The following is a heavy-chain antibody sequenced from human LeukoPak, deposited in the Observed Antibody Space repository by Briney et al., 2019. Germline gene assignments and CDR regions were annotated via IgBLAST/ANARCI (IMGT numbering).Heavy chain of an antibody. CDR2: IIRSGSTI. V-gene: IGHV3-48*03. CDR3: AELGITMIGGV. Sequence: PGGSLRLSCAASGFTFSSYEMNWVREAPGKGLEGVSYIIRSGSTIFYPDSVKGRFTISRDNAKNLLYLQMHSLRAEDTAVYYCAELGITMIGGVWGKGTTVTISS. CDR1: GFTFSSYE. D-gene: IGHD3-10*02. J-gene: IGHJ6*04.